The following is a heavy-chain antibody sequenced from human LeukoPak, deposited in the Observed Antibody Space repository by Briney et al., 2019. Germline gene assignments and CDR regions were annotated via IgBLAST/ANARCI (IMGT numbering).Heavy chain of an antibody. CDR3: AKGIDIVPTAFDH. CDR2: ISETGATT. CDR1: GFTFSSYA. Sequence: GGSLRLSCVVSGFTFSSYAMTWVRLAPGKGLEWVSSISETGATTYYSDSVKGRFTISRDNSKNMLYLQMNSLRAEDTARYYCAKGIDIVPTAFDHWGQGTLVTVSS. V-gene: IGHV3-23*01. D-gene: IGHD5-12*01. J-gene: IGHJ5*02.